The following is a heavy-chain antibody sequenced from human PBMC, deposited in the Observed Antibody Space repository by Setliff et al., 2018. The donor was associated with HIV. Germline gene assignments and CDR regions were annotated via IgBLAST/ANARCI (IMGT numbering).Heavy chain of an antibody. CDR1: GYSFTNFW. J-gene: IGHJ3*02. Sequence: PGESLKISCRGSGYSFTNFWIGWVRQKPGKGLEWMGIFYPGDFDIRYSPSFEGQVTMSGDKSISTAYLKWSSLKASDSAMYYCARHFSVAGDAFDIWGQGTMVTV. D-gene: IGHD6-19*01. CDR2: FYPGDFDI. V-gene: IGHV5-51*01. CDR3: ARHFSVAGDAFDI.